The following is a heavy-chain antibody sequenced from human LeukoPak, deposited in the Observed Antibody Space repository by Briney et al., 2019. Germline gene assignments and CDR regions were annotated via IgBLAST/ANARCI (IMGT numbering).Heavy chain of an antibody. V-gene: IGHV3-48*04. CDR3: AELGITMIGGV. D-gene: IGHD3-10*02. J-gene: IGHJ6*04. CDR2: ISSSGSTI. CDR1: GFNFEIYS. Sequence: GGSLRLSCEASGFNFEIYSMNWVRQGPGKGLEWVSYISSSGSTIYYADSVKGRFTISRDNAKNSLYLQMNSLRAEDTAVYYCAELGITMIGGVWGKGTTVTISS.